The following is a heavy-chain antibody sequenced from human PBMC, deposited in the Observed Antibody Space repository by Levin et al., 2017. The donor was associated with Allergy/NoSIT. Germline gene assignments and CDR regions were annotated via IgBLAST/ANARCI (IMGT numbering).Heavy chain of an antibody. J-gene: IGHJ4*02. V-gene: IGHV3-30*18. CDR2: ISYDGSNK. D-gene: IGHD6-6*01. Sequence: GESLKISCAASGFTFSSYGMHWVRQAPGKGLEWVAVISYDGSNKYYADSVKGRFTISRDNSKNTLYLQMNSLRAEDTAVYYCAKDRDSSSSELDYWGQGTLVTVSS. CDR1: GFTFSSYG. CDR3: AKDRDSSSSELDY.